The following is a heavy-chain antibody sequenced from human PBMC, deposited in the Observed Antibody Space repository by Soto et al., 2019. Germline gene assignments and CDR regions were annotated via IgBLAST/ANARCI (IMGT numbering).Heavy chain of an antibody. V-gene: IGHV4-34*01. Sequence: PSETLSLTCAVYGGSFSGYYWSWIRQPPGKGLEWIGEINHSGSTNYNPSPKSRVTISVDTSKNQFSLKLSSVTAADTAVYYCARGGFTSRGYSGYAQGRCFDPWGPGTLVTVSS. CDR2: INHSGST. D-gene: IGHD5-12*01. CDR1: GGSFSGYY. J-gene: IGHJ5*02. CDR3: ARGGFTSRGYSGYAQGRCFDP.